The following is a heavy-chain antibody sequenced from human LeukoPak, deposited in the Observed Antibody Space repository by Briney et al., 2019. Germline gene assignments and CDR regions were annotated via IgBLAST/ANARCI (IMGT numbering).Heavy chain of an antibody. CDR2: IHHNGDIT. D-gene: IGHD1-26*01. J-gene: IGHJ4*02. V-gene: IGHV3-64D*06. CDR3: ARDMSGTYSFDY. Sequence: MHWVRQAPGKPLEYVSFIHHNGDITSYADSVRGRFTVSRDNSKNTLFLDLTSLRTDVTAVYYCARDMSGTYSFDYWGQGTLVTVSS.